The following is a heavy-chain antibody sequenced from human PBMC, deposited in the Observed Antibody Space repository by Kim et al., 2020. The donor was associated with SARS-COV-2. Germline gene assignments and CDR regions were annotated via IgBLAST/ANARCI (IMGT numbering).Heavy chain of an antibody. D-gene: IGHD3-22*01. CDR2: ISGSGGTT. J-gene: IGHJ3*02. Sequence: GGSLRLSCAASGFTFSSYAMSWVRQAPGKGLEWVSTISGSGGTTYYADSVRGRFTISRDNSKNTLYLQMNILTSDDTAAYYCARVPSLVIVEVKGSFDIWGQGTKVTVSS. CDR3: ARVPSLVIVEVKGSFDI. V-gene: IGHV3-23*01. CDR1: GFTFSSYA.